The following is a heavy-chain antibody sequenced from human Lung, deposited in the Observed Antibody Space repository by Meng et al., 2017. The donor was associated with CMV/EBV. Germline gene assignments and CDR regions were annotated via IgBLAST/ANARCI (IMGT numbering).Heavy chain of an antibody. J-gene: IGHJ6*02. CDR3: ARGNRGLDEVVRGGYYYYGLDV. CDR1: GGSFSGYY. CDR2: INHSGIT. D-gene: IGHD3/OR15-3a*01. V-gene: IGHV4-34*01. Sequence: SQTLSLTXAVYGGSFSGYYWTWFRQPPGKGLEWIGEINHSGITNYNPSLKSPVTISVDTSKNQFSLKVSSVTAADTAVYYCARGNRGLDEVVRGGYYYYGLDVWGQGXMVTVSS.